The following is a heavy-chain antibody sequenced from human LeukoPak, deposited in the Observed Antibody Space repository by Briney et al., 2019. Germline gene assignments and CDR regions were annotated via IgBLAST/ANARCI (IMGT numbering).Heavy chain of an antibody. J-gene: IGHJ2*01. V-gene: IGHV4-39*07. CDR1: HGSIVTPNYF. CDR2: VQHTGFV. D-gene: IGHD1-1*01. Sequence: SESLSLTCSVSHGSIVTPNYFWGWIRQPPGKGLEFVASVQHTGFVYKSPSIRSQLAVSTDTSKNQFSLRLESVTAADTAVYYCVRGVSNDWYFDLWGSGTLVSISS. CDR3: VRGVSNDWYFDL.